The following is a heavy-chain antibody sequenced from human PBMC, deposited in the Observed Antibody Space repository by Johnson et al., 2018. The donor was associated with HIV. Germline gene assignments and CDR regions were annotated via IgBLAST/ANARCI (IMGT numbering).Heavy chain of an antibody. V-gene: IGHV3-7*05. CDR3: ARDLRVGAIDGFDI. CDR2: IKEDGSEK. J-gene: IGHJ3*02. Sequence: VQLVESGGGLVKPGRSLRLSCAASGFSFSNFWMSWVRQAPGKGLEWVANIKEDGSEKYYVDSVKGRFTISRDNAKNSLFLQMNSLRADDTAVFYCARDLRVGAIDGFDIWGQGTKVTVAS. D-gene: IGHD1-26*01. CDR1: GFSFSNFW.